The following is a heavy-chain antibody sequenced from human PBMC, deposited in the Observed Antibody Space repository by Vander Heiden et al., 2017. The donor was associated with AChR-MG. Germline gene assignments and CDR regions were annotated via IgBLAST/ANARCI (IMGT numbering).Heavy chain of an antibody. D-gene: IGHD3-16*01. CDR2: ISYDGSSK. CDR1: GFTFSTYG. V-gene: IGHV3-30*18. CDR3: AKDREGGAEALEY. Sequence: QVQLVESGGGVVQPGRSLRLSCVVTGFTFSTYGMHWVRQAPGKGLEWVVVISYDGSSKYYADSVKGRFTISRDNSKNTLYLQMDGLRAEDTAVYYCAKDREGGAEALEYWGQGTLVTVSS. J-gene: IGHJ4*02.